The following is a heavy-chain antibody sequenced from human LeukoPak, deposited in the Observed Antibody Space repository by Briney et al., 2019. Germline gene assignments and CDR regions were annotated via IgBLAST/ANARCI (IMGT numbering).Heavy chain of an antibody. V-gene: IGHV3-21*01. Sequence: GGSLRLSCAASGFTLSSYAMNWVRQAPGKGLEWVSSISSSSSYIYYADSVKGRFTISRDNAKNSLYLQMNSLRAEDTAVYYCARDSTPPYSSSWYVGWFDPWGQGTLVTVSS. J-gene: IGHJ5*02. CDR2: ISSSSSYI. CDR1: GFTLSSYA. D-gene: IGHD6-13*01. CDR3: ARDSTPPYSSSWYVGWFDP.